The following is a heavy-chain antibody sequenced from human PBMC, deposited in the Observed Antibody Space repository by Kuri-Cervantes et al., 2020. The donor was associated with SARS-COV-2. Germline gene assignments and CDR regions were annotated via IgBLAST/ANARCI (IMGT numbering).Heavy chain of an antibody. Sequence: GESLKISCAASGFTFSSYAMHWVRQAPGKGLEWVAVISYDGSNKYYADPVKGRFTISRDNSKNTLYLQMNSLRAEDTAVYYCARGVAELRYYGMDVWGQGTTVTVSS. D-gene: IGHD1-7*01. V-gene: IGHV3-30-3*01. CDR2: ISYDGSNK. CDR1: GFTFSSYA. CDR3: ARGVAELRYYGMDV. J-gene: IGHJ6*02.